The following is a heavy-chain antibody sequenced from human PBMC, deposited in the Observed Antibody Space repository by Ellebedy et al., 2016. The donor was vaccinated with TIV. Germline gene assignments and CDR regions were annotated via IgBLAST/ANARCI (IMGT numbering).Heavy chain of an antibody. V-gene: IGHV4-30-4*01. D-gene: IGHD5-18*01. Sequence: LRLXXTVSGGSISSGDYYWSWIRQPPGKGLEWIGYIYYSGSTYYSGSTYYNPSLKSRVSISIDTSKNQFSLQLSSVTAADTAVYFCARAGSYGPFDYWGQGTLVTVSS. CDR3: ARAGSYGPFDY. CDR1: GGSISSGDYY. J-gene: IGHJ4*02. CDR2: IYYSGSTYYSGST.